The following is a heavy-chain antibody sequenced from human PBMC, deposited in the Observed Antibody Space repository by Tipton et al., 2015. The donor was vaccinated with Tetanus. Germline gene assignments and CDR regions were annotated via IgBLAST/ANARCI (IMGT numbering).Heavy chain of an antibody. V-gene: IGHV3-33*08. CDR1: GFTFSSYW. Sequence: SLRLSCAASGFTFSSYWMHWVRQAPGKGLEWVAIIWYDGTNKYYADSVKGRFTISRDNSKNTVYLEMNSLRAEDTAVYYCARDGVVPASILGGDYYYGMDVWGQGTTVTVSS. D-gene: IGHD2-2*02. CDR3: ARDGVVPASILGGDYYYGMDV. J-gene: IGHJ6*02. CDR2: IWYDGTNK.